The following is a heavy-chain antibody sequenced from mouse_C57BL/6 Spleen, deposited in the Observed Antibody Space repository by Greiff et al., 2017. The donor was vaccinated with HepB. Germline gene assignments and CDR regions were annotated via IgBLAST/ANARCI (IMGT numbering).Heavy chain of an antibody. CDR3: ARKGTLYNAIGY. CDR1: GYAFSSSW. Sequence: VQLQESGPELVKPGASVKISCKASGYAFSSSWMNWVKQRPGKGLEWIGRIYPGDGDTNYNGKFKGKATLTADKSSSTAYMQLSSLTSEDSAVYFCARKGTLYNAIGYWGQGASVTVSS. CDR2: IYPGDGDT. V-gene: IGHV1-82*01. J-gene: IGHJ4*01. D-gene: IGHD1-3*01.